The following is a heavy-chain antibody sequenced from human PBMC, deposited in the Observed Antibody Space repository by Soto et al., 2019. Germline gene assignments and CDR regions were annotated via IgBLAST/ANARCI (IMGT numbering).Heavy chain of an antibody. CDR2: IRSRANNFAT. CDR1: GFIFSGSA. J-gene: IGHJ6*02. V-gene: IGHV3-73*01. CDR3: ARGQGAAIGDYYYHGMDV. D-gene: IGHD2-2*02. Sequence: GSLRLSCAASGFIFSGSAIHWVRQASGKGLEWVVRIRSRANNFATSSAASVKGRFTFSRDDSKNTAYLQMNTLKPEDTAVYYCARGQGAAIGDYYYHGMDVWGQGTTVTVSS.